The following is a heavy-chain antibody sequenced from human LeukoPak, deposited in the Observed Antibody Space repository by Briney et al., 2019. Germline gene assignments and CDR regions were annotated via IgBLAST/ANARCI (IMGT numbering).Heavy chain of an antibody. CDR1: GFTFSDYR. Sequence: GGSLRLSCAASGFTFSDYRMNWVRQAPGKGLEWISYISNDLTTIHYAASVKGRFTISRDNARNSLYLQMDSLRAEDTAVYYCARDSSSWRWFDPWGQGTLVTVSS. V-gene: IGHV3-48*04. J-gene: IGHJ5*02. CDR2: ISNDLTTI. D-gene: IGHD6-13*01. CDR3: ARDSSSWRWFDP.